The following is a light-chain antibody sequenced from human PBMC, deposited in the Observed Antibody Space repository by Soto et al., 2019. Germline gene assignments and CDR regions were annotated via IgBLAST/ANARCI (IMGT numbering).Light chain of an antibody. Sequence: QSALTQPRSVSGSPGQSVTISCTGTSSDVGGYNYVSWYQQHPGKAPKLMIYDVSKRPSGVPDRFSGSKSGNTASLTISGLQAEDEADYYCCSYAGSSFWVFGGGTKVIVL. V-gene: IGLV2-11*01. CDR3: CSYAGSSFWV. CDR1: SSDVGGYNY. CDR2: DVS. J-gene: IGLJ3*02.